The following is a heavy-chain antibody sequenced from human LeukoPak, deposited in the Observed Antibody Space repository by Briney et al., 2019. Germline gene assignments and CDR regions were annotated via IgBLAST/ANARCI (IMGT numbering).Heavy chain of an antibody. CDR3: AKGAATMGDC. CDR1: GFIFSGHT. V-gene: IGHV3-21*04. CDR2: ISTSSTYK. Sequence: PGGSLRLSCVASGFIFSGHTMNWVRQAPGRGLEWVSSISTSSTYKHYADSVEGRFTISRDNPKNSLYLQMNSLRADDTAVYYCAKGAATMGDCWGQGILVTVS. J-gene: IGHJ4*02. D-gene: IGHD5-12*01.